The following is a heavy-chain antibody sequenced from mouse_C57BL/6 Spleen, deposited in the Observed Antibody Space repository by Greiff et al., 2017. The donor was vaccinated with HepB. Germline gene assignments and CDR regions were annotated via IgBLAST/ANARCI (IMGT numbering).Heavy chain of an antibody. CDR1: GYTFTDYY. Sequence: EVKLQQSGPELVKPGASVKISCKASGYTFTDYYMNWVKQSHGKSLEWIGDINPNNGGTSYNQKFKGKATLTVDKSSSTAYMVLRSLTSEDSAVYYCARSGDYAMDYWGQGTSVTVSS. D-gene: IGHD4-1*01. CDR2: INPNNGGT. CDR3: ARSGDYAMDY. V-gene: IGHV1-26*01. J-gene: IGHJ4*01.